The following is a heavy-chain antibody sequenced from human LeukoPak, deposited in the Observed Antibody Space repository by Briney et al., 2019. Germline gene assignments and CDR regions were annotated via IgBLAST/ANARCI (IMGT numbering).Heavy chain of an antibody. Sequence: PSETLSLTCTVSGGSLSPYYWGWIRQPPGKGLEWIAFIHYSGSTNYNLSLRTRVTISVDTTKNQFSLKVSSVTAADTAIYYCARQGDGVAYFYAVDVWGQGTTVTVSS. CDR2: IHYSGST. CDR1: GGSLSPYY. CDR3: ARQGDGVAYFYAVDV. J-gene: IGHJ6*02. V-gene: IGHV4-59*08. D-gene: IGHD3-16*01.